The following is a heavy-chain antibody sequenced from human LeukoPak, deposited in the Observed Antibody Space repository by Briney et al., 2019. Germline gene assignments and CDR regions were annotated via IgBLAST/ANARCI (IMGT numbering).Heavy chain of an antibody. CDR2: IYTSGST. J-gene: IGHJ4*02. V-gene: IGHV4-4*07. Sequence: SETLSPTCAVYGGSFSGYYWSWIRQPAGKGLEWIGRIYTSGSTNYNPSLKSRVTMSVDTSKNQFSLNLSSVTAADTAVYYCARDSYYYDSSTYRVFDYWGQGTLVTVSS. D-gene: IGHD3-22*01. CDR3: ARDSYYYDSSTYRVFDY. CDR1: GGSFSGYY.